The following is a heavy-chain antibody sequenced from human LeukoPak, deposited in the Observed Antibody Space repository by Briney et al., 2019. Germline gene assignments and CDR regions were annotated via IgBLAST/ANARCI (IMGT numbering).Heavy chain of an antibody. D-gene: IGHD3-10*01. J-gene: IGHJ4*02. CDR2: ISSNGGST. CDR3: ARSPSAYFNRFGESLYYFDY. V-gene: IGHV3-64*01. Sequence: PGGSLRLSCAASGFTFSSYAMHWVRQAPGKGLEYVSAISSNGGSTYYANSVKGRFTISRDNSKNTLYRQMGSLRAEDMAVYYCARSPSAYFNRFGESLYYFDYWGQGTLVTVSS. CDR1: GFTFSSYA.